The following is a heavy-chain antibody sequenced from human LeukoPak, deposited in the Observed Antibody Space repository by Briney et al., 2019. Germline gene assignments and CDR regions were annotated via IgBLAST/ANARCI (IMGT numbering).Heavy chain of an antibody. CDR1: GVSTTNGIYY. CDR3: AREGSRWGGLIDY. V-gene: IGHV4-61*02. D-gene: IGHD3-16*01. CDR2: IYTSGST. Sequence: SETLSLTCTVSGVSTTNGIYYWAWIRQPPGKGLEWIGRIYTSGSTNYNPSLKSRVTISVDTSKNQFSLKLSSVTAADTAVYYCAREGSRWGGLIDYWGQGTLVTVSS. J-gene: IGHJ4*02.